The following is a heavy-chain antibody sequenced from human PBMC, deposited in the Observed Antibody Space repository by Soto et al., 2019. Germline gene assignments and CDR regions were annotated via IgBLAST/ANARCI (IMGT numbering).Heavy chain of an antibody. CDR1: DFTFRNYW. CDR3: ARDRNQDYGGNHFDY. V-gene: IGHV3-7*03. J-gene: IGHJ4*02. D-gene: IGHD4-17*01. Sequence: EVQLVESGGDLVQPGGSLRLSCATSDFTFRNYWMNWVRQAPGKGLEWVANIKPDGSATNYVDSVKGRFTISRDNVRNSVSLQMNSLRVEDTAVYFCARDRNQDYGGNHFDYWGQGTLVTVSA. CDR2: IKPDGSAT.